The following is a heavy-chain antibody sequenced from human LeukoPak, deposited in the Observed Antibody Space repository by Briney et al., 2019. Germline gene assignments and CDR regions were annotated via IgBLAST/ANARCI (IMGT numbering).Heavy chain of an antibody. Sequence: GASVKVSCKASGGTFSTYAISWVRQAPGQGLEWMGWINTNTGNPTYAQGFTGRFVFSLDTSVSTAYLQISSLKAEDTAVYYCARVRTSSYYHYMDVWGKGTTVTVSS. CDR3: ARVRTSSYYHYMDV. CDR2: INTNTGNP. V-gene: IGHV7-4-1*02. J-gene: IGHJ6*03. CDR1: GGTFSTYA. D-gene: IGHD1-7*01.